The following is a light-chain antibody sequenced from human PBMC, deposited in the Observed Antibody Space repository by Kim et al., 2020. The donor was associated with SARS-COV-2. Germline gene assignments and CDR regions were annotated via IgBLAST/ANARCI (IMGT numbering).Light chain of an antibody. J-gene: IGKJ4*01. V-gene: IGKV3-11*01. CDR2: DAS. CDR1: RSVTSS. CDR3: QQRSNWPPT. Sequence: EIVLTQFPATLSLSPGERATLSCRASRSVTSSLAWYQQNPGQAPRLLIYDASTRATGIPARFSGSGSGTDFILTISSLEPEDFAVYYCQQRSNWPPTFGGGTKVEIK.